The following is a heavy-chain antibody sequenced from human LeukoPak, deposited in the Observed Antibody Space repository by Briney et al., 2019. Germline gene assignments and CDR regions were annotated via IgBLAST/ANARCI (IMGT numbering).Heavy chain of an antibody. V-gene: IGHV4-61*02. CDR1: GGSISSGSYY. Sequence: PSETLSLTCTVSGGSISSGSYYWSWIRQPAGKGLEWIGRIYTSGSTNYNPSLKSRVTISVDTSKNQFSLKLSSVTAADTAVYYCARLRYPRSSNSPPDDAFDIWGHGTMVTVSS. CDR3: ARLRYPRSSNSPPDDAFDI. CDR2: IYTSGST. J-gene: IGHJ3*02. D-gene: IGHD4-23*01.